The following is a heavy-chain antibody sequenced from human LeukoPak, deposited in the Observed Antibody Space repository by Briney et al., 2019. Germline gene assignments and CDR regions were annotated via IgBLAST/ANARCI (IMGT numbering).Heavy chain of an antibody. Sequence: SETLSLTCTVSGGSISSYYWSWIRQPAGKGLEWIGRIYTSGTTHYNPSLKSRVTMSVDTSKNQFSLKLSSVTAADTAVYYCARGRACSGGSCYSRRFDPWGQGTLVTVSS. CDR1: GGSISSYY. CDR2: IYTSGTT. D-gene: IGHD2-15*01. V-gene: IGHV4-4*07. CDR3: ARGRACSGGSCYSRRFDP. J-gene: IGHJ5*02.